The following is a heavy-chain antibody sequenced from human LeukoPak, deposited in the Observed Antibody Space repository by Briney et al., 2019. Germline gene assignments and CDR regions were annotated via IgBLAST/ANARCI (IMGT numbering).Heavy chain of an antibody. CDR2: MNPNSGNT. V-gene: IGHV1-8*01. CDR3: ARMEDLGYCSSTSCPYNWFDP. Sequence: ASVKVSCKASGYTFTSYDINWVRQATGQGLEWMGWMNPNSGNTGYAQKFQGRVTMIRNTSISTAYMELSSLRSEDTAVYYCARMEDLGYCSSTSCPYNWFDPWGQGTLVTVSS. D-gene: IGHD2-2*01. J-gene: IGHJ5*02. CDR1: GYTFTSYD.